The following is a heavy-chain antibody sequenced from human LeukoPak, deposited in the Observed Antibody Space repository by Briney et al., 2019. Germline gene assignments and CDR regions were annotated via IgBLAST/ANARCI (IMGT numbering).Heavy chain of an antibody. CDR1: GGSISSSSYY. J-gene: IGHJ4*02. V-gene: IGHV4-39*01. D-gene: IGHD2/OR15-2a*01. CDR2: IYYSGST. CDR3: ARHVSTIGESFFDY. Sequence: PSETLSLTCTVSGGSISSSSYYWGWIRQPPGKGLEWIGSIYYSGSTYYNPSLKSRVTISVDTSKNQFSLKLSSVTAPDTAVYYCARHVSTIGESFFDYWGQGTLVTVSS.